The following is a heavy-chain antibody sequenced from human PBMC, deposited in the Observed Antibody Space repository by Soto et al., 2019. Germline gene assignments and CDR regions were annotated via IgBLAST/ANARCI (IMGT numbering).Heavy chain of an antibody. Sequence: QVQLVQSGAEVKKPGASVKVSCKASGYTFTNYYMHWVRQAPGQGLEWMGVINPKGGSTAYAQNCQGGIPRKRDGHRSTVAMELSRLRSEATAVYYCGRDINVGTAAAGPDYWGQGTLVTVSS. V-gene: IGHV1-46*01. J-gene: IGHJ4*02. CDR3: GRDINVGTAAAGPDY. CDR1: GYTFTNYY. D-gene: IGHD6-13*01. CDR2: INPKGGST.